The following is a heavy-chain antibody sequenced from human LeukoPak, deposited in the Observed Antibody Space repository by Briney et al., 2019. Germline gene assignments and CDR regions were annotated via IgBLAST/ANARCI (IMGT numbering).Heavy chain of an antibody. CDR1: GYTFIGYD. CDR3: ARGTKYYDFWSGYYIPQSDFDY. Sequence: ASVKVSCKASGYTFIGYDINWVRQATGQGLEWMGWMNPNSGNTGYAQKFQGRVTMTRTTSMSTAYMELSSLRSEDTAVYYCARGTKYYDFWSGYYIPQSDFDYWGQGTLVTVSS. D-gene: IGHD3-3*01. V-gene: IGHV1-8*01. CDR2: MNPNSGNT. J-gene: IGHJ4*02.